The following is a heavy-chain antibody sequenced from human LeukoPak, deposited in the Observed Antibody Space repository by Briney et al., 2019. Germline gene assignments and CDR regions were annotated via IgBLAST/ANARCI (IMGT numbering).Heavy chain of an antibody. V-gene: IGHV1-69*13. CDR3: AKGPTTVTDFDY. J-gene: IGHJ4*02. Sequence: ASVTVSCKASGGTFSSYAISWVRQAPGQGLEWMGGIIPIFGTANYAQKFQGRVTITADESTSTAYMELSSLRSEDTAVYYCAKGPTTVTDFDYWGQGTLVTVSS. CDR2: IIPIFGTA. CDR1: GGTFSSYA. D-gene: IGHD4-17*01.